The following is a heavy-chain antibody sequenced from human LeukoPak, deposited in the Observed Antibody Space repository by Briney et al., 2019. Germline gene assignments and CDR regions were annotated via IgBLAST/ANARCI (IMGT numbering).Heavy chain of an antibody. CDR2: INPNSGGT. Sequence: ASVKVSCKASGYTFTGYYMHWVRQAPGQGLEWMGWINPNSGGTNYAQKFQGRVTMTRDKSMSTAYMEMSRLRYDDTAVYYCARSPTYGAFYYMDVWGKGTTVTVSS. J-gene: IGHJ6*03. D-gene: IGHD4-17*01. V-gene: IGHV1-2*02. CDR3: ARSPTYGAFYYMDV. CDR1: GYTFTGYY.